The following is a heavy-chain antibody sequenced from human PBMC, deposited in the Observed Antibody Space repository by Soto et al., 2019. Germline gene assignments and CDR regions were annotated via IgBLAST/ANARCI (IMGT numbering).Heavy chain of an antibody. CDR1: GGTFSSYA. CDR2: IIPIFGTA. CDR3: ARGQTGGGWGYYFDY. D-gene: IGHD3-16*01. Sequence: QVQLVQSGAAVKKPGSSVKVSCKASGGTFSSYAIDWVRQAPGQGLEWMGGIIPIFGTADYAQKFQGRVTITADESTSTAYMELSSRRSEDTAVYYCARGQTGGGWGYYFDYWGQGTLVTVSS. J-gene: IGHJ4*02. V-gene: IGHV1-69*12.